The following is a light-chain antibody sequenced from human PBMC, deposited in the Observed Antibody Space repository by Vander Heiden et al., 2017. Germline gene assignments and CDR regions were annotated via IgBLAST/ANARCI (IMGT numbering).Light chain of an antibody. CDR2: SDN. V-gene: IGLV1-47*02. J-gene: IGLJ2*01. Sequence: SVLTQPPSASGTVGRRVTISCSGSISNLAVNLVYWYQQLQGTAPKLLIYSDNQRPSGVPDRCSGAKSGPSASLATSGLRSEDEADYYCATWDNSLSGRGIFGGGTKLTVV. CDR3: ATWDNSLSGRGI. CDR1: ISNLAVNL.